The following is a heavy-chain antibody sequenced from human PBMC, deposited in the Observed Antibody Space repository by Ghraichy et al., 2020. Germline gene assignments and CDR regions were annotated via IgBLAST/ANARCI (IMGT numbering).Heavy chain of an antibody. CDR2: ITSRSSSI. J-gene: IGHJ3*02. CDR1: GFTFSTYS. D-gene: IGHD1-26*01. V-gene: IGHV3-48*02. Sequence: GGSLRLSCAASGFTFSTYSMNWVRQAPGKGLEWVSYITSRSSSIYYADSVKGRFTISRDNAKNSLYLQMNSLRDEDTAVYYCARDRVQGESYSEEAFDIWGQGTMVTVSS. CDR3: ARDRVQGESYSEEAFDI.